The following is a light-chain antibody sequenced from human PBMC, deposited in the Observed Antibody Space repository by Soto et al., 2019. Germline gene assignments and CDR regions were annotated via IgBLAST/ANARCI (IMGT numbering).Light chain of an antibody. CDR3: SSHAGSNNYV. V-gene: IGLV1-44*01. CDR1: SSNIGSNF. J-gene: IGLJ1*01. CDR2: SNV. Sequence: QSVLTQPPSASGTPGQRVTISCSGSSSNIGSNFVNWYQQLPGTAPKLLIYSNVQRPSGVPDRFSGSKSGNTASLTVSGLQAEDEADYYCSSHAGSNNYVFGTGTKLTVL.